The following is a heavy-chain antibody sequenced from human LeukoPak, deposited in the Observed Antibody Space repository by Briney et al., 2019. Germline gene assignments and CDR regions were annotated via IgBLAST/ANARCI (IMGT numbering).Heavy chain of an antibody. D-gene: IGHD6-13*01. J-gene: IGHJ6*03. CDR1: GYTFTSYD. Sequence: PGASVKVSCKASGYTFTSYDINWVRQATGQGLEWMGWMNPNSGNTGYAQKFQGRVTMTRNTSISTAYMELSSLRSEDTAVYYCTAAGLALTYYYYYYMDVWGKGTTVTVSS. CDR2: MNPNSGNT. V-gene: IGHV1-8*01. CDR3: TAAGLALTYYYYYYMDV.